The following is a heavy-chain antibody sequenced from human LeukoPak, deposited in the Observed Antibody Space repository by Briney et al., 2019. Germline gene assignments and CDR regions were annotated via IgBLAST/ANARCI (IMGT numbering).Heavy chain of an antibody. CDR2: ISTSGRT. V-gene: IGHV4-61*02. D-gene: IGHD1-26*01. CDR3: ARAGATPY. J-gene: IGHJ4*02. Sequence: SETLSLTCTVSGDSITSGSYYWSWIRQPAGKGLEWIGRISTSGRTYYNPSLKSRVTISVDTSKNQFSLKLSSVTAADTAVYYCARAGATPYWGQGTLVTVSS. CDR1: GDSITSGSYY.